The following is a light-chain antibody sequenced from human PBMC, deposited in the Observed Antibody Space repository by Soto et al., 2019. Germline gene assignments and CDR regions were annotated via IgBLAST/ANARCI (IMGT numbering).Light chain of an antibody. CDR2: AAS. J-gene: IGKJ2*01. CDR3: QQSYSTLVT. CDR1: QSISSY. V-gene: IGKV1-39*01. Sequence: DIQMTQSPSSLSSSVGDRVTITCRASQSISSYLNWYQQKPGKAPKLLIYAASSLQSGVPSRFSGSGSGTDFTLTISSLQPEDFATYYCQQSYSTLVTFGQGTQLAIK.